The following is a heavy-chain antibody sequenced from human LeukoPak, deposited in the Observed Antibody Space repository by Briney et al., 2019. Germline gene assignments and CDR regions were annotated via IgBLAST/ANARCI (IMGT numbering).Heavy chain of an antibody. Sequence: SETLSLTCAAYGGSFSGYYWSWIRQPPGKGLEWIGEINHSGSTNYNPSLKSRVTISVDTSKNQFSLKLSSVTAADTAVYYCARADILTGYWYYFDYWGQGTLVTVSS. D-gene: IGHD3-9*01. CDR3: ARADILTGYWYYFDY. CDR2: INHSGST. CDR1: GGSFSGYY. J-gene: IGHJ4*02. V-gene: IGHV4-34*01.